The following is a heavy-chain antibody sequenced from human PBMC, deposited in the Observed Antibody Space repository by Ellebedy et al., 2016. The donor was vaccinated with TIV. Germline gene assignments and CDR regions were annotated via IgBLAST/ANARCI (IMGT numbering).Heavy chain of an antibody. J-gene: IGHJ6*02. V-gene: IGHV3-30*02. Sequence: GESLKISCAASGFTFSSYGMHWVRQAPGKGLEWVAFIRYDGSNKYYAVSVKGRFTISRDNSKNTLHLQMNSLRAEDTAVYYCAKIGAAGIPFYYYYYGMDVWGQGTTVTVSS. CDR2: IRYDGSNK. D-gene: IGHD6-13*01. CDR1: GFTFSSYG. CDR3: AKIGAAGIPFYYYYYGMDV.